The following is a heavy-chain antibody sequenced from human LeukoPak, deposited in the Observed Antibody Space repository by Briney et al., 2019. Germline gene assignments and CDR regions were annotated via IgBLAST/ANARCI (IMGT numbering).Heavy chain of an antibody. CDR3: ARGGGLDV. CDR2: INHNGNVN. V-gene: IGHV3-7*03. Sequence: GGSLRLSCAASGFTFSSYWMNWARQAPGKGLEWVASINHNGNVNYYVDSVKGRFAISRDDAKNSLYLQMSNLRAEDTAVYFCARGGGLDVWGQGATVTVSS. D-gene: IGHD3-16*01. J-gene: IGHJ6*02. CDR1: GFTFSSYW.